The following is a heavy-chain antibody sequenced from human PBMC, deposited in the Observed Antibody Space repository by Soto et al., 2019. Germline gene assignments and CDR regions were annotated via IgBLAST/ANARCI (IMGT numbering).Heavy chain of an antibody. J-gene: IGHJ4*02. CDR1: GFIFSSYW. CDR2: IKGDGSST. Sequence: GGSLRLSCAASGFIFSSYWMHWVRQAPGKGLVWVSQIKGDGSSTSYADSVKGRFTISRDNAKNTLYLQMNSLRAEDTAMYYCARDCLSGSAGHWGQGSLVTVSS. CDR3: ARDCLSGSAGH. V-gene: IGHV3-74*01. D-gene: IGHD1-26*01.